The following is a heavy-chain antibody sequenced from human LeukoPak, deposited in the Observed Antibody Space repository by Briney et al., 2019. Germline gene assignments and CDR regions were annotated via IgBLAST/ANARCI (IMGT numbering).Heavy chain of an antibody. J-gene: IGHJ6*02. CDR1: GFTFSAYA. CDR2: MSYDGSNK. CDR3: AKDQLRAAGYYYYGMDV. D-gene: IGHD6-13*01. V-gene: IGHV3-30*04. Sequence: GGSLRLSCAASGFTFSAYAMYWVRQAPGKGLEWVTLMSYDGSNKYYADSVKGRFTISRDTSKSTLYLQMNSLRTEDTAVYYCAKDQLRAAGYYYYGMDVWGQGTTVTVSS.